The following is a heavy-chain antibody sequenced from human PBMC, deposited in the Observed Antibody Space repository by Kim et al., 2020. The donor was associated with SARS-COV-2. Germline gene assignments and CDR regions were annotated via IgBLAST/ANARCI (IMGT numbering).Heavy chain of an antibody. CDR1: GFTFGDYA. Sequence: GGSLRLSCTASGFTFGDYAMSWVRQAPGKGLEWVGFIRSKAYGGTTEYAASVKGRFTISRDDSKSIAYLQMNSLKTEDTAVYYCTRGFYSSSWYAGPFDYWGQGTLVTVSS. V-gene: IGHV3-49*04. J-gene: IGHJ4*02. CDR2: IRSKAYGGTT. D-gene: IGHD6-13*01. CDR3: TRGFYSSSWYAGPFDY.